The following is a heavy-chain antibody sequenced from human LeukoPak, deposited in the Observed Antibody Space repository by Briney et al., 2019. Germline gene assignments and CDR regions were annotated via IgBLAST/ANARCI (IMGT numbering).Heavy chain of an antibody. CDR2: ISSRGSSI. D-gene: IGHD3-16*01. Sequence: GGSLRLSCAASGFTFSRNNMNWVRQAPGKGLEWVSEISSRGSSIYYADSVKGRFTISRDNAKNSLYLQMNSLRAEDTAIYYCARGLGSYAYSDAFDIWGQGTMVTVSS. V-gene: IGHV3-48*01. J-gene: IGHJ3*02. CDR1: GFTFSRNN. CDR3: ARGLGSYAYSDAFDI.